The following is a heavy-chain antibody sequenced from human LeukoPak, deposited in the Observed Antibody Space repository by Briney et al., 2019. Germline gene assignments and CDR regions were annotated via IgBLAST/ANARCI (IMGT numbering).Heavy chain of an antibody. V-gene: IGHV4-59*10. CDR2: IYTSGST. D-gene: IGHD6-19*01. CDR1: GGSFSGYY. J-gene: IGHJ4*02. CDR3: ASYGLPGIAVAGTSPFDY. Sequence: SETLSLTCAVYGGSFSGYYWSWIRQPPGKGLEWIGRIYTSGSTNYNPSLKSRVTMSVDTSKNQFSLKLSSVTAADTAVYYCASYGLPGIAVAGTSPFDYWGQGTLVTVSS.